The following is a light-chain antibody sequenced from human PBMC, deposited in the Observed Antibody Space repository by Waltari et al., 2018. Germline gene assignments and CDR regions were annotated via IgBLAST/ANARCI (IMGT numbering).Light chain of an antibody. V-gene: IGKV1-5*03. CDR3: QQYNTNSPWT. CDR2: KAS. J-gene: IGKJ1*01. Sequence: DIQMTQSPSTLSASVGDRVTITCLASQSISSWLAWYQQKQGKDPKPMIYKASTLGRGIPSRVSGRGSGTEFTLTISSLQPDDFATYYCQQYNTNSPWTFGQGTKVEIK. CDR1: QSISSW.